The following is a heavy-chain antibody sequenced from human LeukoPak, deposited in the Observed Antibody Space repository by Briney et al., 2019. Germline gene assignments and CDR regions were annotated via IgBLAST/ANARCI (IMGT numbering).Heavy chain of an antibody. V-gene: IGHV3-15*01. CDR2: IKNKAVGGTT. D-gene: IGHD6-19*01. Sequence: GGSLRLSCAASGFTFSNAWMSWVRQAPGKGLEWVGRIKNKAVGGTTDYAAPGKGSFAISRDDSKNTLYLQMNSLKTEDTAVYYCATVAVIAVGGFDYWGQGTLVTVSS. J-gene: IGHJ4*02. CDR1: GFTFSNAW. CDR3: ATVAVIAVGGFDY.